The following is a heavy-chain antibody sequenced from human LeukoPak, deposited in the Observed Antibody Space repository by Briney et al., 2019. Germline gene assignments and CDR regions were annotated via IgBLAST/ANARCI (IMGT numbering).Heavy chain of an antibody. D-gene: IGHD1-7*01. Sequence: GGSLRLSCAASGFTVSSTYMSWVRQAPGKGVEWVSVVYSGGSPYYADSVKGRFIISRDSSKNTVYLQMNSLRAEDTAVYHCARGGPFTGPTSTPRASDYWGQGILVTVSS. CDR1: GFTVSSTY. CDR3: ARGGPFTGPTSTPRASDY. J-gene: IGHJ4*02. V-gene: IGHV3-66*01. CDR2: VYSGGSP.